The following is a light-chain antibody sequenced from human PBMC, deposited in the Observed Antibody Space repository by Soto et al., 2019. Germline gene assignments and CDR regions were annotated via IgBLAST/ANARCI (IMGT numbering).Light chain of an antibody. CDR2: GAS. Sequence: EIVMTQSPATLSVSPGERATLSCRASQSVSSNLAWYQQKPGQAPRLLIYGASTRANGIPARFSGSGSGTEFTITISSLQSEDFAVSYCQQYNNWPLWTFGQGTKVEIK. V-gene: IGKV3-15*01. CDR3: QQYNNWPLWT. CDR1: QSVSSN. J-gene: IGKJ1*01.